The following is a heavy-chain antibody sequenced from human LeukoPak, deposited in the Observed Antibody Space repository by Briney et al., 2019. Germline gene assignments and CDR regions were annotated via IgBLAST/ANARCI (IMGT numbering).Heavy chain of an antibody. Sequence: SETLSLTCTVSGGSISSSSYYWGWIRQPPGKGLEWIGSIYHSGSTYYNPSLKSRVTISVDTSKNQFSLKLSSVTAADTAVYYCARLRHGYCSSTSCYRDAFDIWGQGTMVTVSS. CDR2: IYHSGST. CDR1: GGSISSSSYY. V-gene: IGHV4-39*07. CDR3: ARLRHGYCSSTSCYRDAFDI. J-gene: IGHJ3*02. D-gene: IGHD2-2*01.